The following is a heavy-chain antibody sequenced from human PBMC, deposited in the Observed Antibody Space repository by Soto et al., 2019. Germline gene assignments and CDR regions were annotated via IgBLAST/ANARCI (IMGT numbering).Heavy chain of an antibody. CDR1: GFTFSSYA. V-gene: IGHV3-23*01. CDR2: ISGSGGST. Sequence: VGSLRLSCAASGFTFSSYAMSWVRQAPGKGLEWVSAISGSGGSTYYADSVKGRFTISRDNSKNTLYLQMNSLRAEDTAVYYCAKFSGSGSYYYYGMDVWGQGTTVTVS. D-gene: IGHD1-26*01. CDR3: AKFSGSGSYYYYGMDV. J-gene: IGHJ6*02.